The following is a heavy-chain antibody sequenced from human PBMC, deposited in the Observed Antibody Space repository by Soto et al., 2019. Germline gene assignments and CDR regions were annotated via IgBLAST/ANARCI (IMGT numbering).Heavy chain of an antibody. CDR3: AKSEPYSSYYDSSGYFDY. Sequence: QVQLVESGGGVVQPGRSLRLSCAASGFTFSSYGMHWVRQAPGKGLEWVAVISYDGSNKYYADSVKGRFTISRDNSKNTLYLQMNSLRAEDTAAYYCAKSEPYSSYYDSSGYFDYWGQGTLVTVSS. D-gene: IGHD3-22*01. CDR1: GFTFSSYG. CDR2: ISYDGSNK. J-gene: IGHJ4*02. V-gene: IGHV3-30*18.